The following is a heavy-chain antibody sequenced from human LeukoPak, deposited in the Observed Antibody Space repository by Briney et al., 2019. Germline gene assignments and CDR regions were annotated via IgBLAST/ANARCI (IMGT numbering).Heavy chain of an antibody. D-gene: IGHD5-12*01. Sequence: PSETLSLTCTVSAYSISSGYYWGWIRQPTGKGLEWIGSIFHSGSTYYKPSLKSRVTISVDTSKNQFSLKLSSVTAADTAVYYCARDSRKWIILGNDAFDIWGQGTMVTVSS. CDR1: AYSISSGYY. CDR3: ARDSRKWIILGNDAFDI. CDR2: IFHSGST. V-gene: IGHV4-38-2*02. J-gene: IGHJ3*02.